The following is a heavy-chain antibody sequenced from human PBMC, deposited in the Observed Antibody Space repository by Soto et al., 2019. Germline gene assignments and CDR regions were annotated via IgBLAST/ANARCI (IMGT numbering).Heavy chain of an antibody. CDR3: ATDGAFCRGGNCNSVYFQH. D-gene: IGHD2-15*01. Sequence: EVQLVESGGGLVKPGGSLRLSCEASVFAFSGYTKNWVRQAPGKGLEWVASISASSSYYAESVRGRFTISTDNAKNSLYLHMNSLRVEDTAVYYWATDGAFCRGGNCNSVYFQHWGQGTLVSVSS. CDR1: VFAFSGYT. J-gene: IGHJ1*01. CDR2: ISASSS. V-gene: IGHV3-21*01.